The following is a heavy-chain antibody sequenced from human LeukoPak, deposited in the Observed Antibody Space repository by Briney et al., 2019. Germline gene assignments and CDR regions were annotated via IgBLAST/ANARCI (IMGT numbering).Heavy chain of an antibody. J-gene: IGHJ4*02. V-gene: IGHV4-4*02. Sequence: SETLSLTCVVSGGSISSSHWWNWVRPPPGKGLEWIGYIYYSGSTNYSPSLKSRVTILVDSSNNHFSLKLTSVSAADTAVYYCARGPPSGYGFFDCWGEGTLVTVSS. CDR1: GGSISSSHW. D-gene: IGHD5-12*01. CDR3: ARGPPSGYGFFDC. CDR2: IYYSGST.